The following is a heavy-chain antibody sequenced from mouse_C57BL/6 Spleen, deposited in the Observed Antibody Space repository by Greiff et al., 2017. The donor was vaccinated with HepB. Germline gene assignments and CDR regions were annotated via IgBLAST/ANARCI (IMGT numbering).Heavy chain of an antibody. CDR1: GYAFSSSW. CDR3: AREYEYEGIIG. CDR2: IYPGDGDT. V-gene: IGHV1-82*01. D-gene: IGHD2-4*01. Sequence: QVQLQQSGPELVKPGASVKISCKASGYAFSSSWMNWVKQRPGKGLEWIGRIYPGDGDTNYNGKFKGKATLTADKSYSTAYMQLSSLTSEDAAVYFCAREYEYEGIIGWGQGTLVTVAA. J-gene: IGHJ3*01.